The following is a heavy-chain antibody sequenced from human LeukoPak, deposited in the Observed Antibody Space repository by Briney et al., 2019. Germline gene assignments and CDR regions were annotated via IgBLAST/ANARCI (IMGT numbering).Heavy chain of an antibody. J-gene: IGHJ6*02. CDR1: GYAFTRYW. CDR2: MYPGDSDT. Sequence: GGALKISCKGSGYAFTRYWIGWVRPMPGKGREWRGIMYPGDSDTTYSPSFQGLVTISADKSISTAYLQWSSLQASDTAMYYCARHVWDIASTESQGMDVWGQGTRVTVSS. V-gene: IGHV5-51*01. D-gene: IGHD5/OR15-5a*01. CDR3: ARHVWDIASTESQGMDV.